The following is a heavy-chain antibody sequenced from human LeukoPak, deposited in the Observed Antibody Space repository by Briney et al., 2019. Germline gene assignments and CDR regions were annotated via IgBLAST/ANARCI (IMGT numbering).Heavy chain of an antibody. J-gene: IGHJ4*02. D-gene: IGHD3-22*01. CDR3: ASAPPWQWLSHDY. CDR2: ISSGGSTI. V-gene: IGHV3-48*03. CDR1: GFTFSSYE. Sequence: GGSLRLSCAASGFTFSSYEMNWVRQAPGKGLEWVSYISSGGSTIYYADSVKGRFTISRDNAKNSLYLQMNSLRAEDTAVYYCASAPPWQWLSHDYWGQGTLVTVSS.